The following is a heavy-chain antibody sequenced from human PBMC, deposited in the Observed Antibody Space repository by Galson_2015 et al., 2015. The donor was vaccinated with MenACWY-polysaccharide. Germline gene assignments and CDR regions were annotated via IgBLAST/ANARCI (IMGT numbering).Heavy chain of an antibody. CDR2: INRNGTSI. V-gene: IGHV3-48*04. J-gene: IGHJ6*02. Sequence: SLRLSCAASGFTFSSYSMNWIRQAPGTGLERISYINRNGTSIYYGDSVRGRFTISRDNALYLQMNSLRAEDTAVYFCARGHYGMDVWGQGTTVTVSS. CDR3: ARGHYGMDV. CDR1: GFTFSSYS.